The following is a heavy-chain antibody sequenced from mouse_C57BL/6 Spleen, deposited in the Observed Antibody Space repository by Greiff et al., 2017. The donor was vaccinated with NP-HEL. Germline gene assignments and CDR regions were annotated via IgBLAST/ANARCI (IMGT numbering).Heavy chain of an antibody. CDR3: ARRSSYWYFDV. V-gene: IGHV1-54*01. CDR1: GYAFTNYL. J-gene: IGHJ1*03. Sequence: VQLQQSGAELVRPGTSVKVSCKASGYAFTNYLIEWVKQRPGQGLEWIGVINPGSGGTNYNEKFKGKATLTADKSSSTAYMRLSSLTSEDSAVYFCARRSSYWYFDVWGTGTTVTVSS. CDR2: INPGSGGT. D-gene: IGHD1-1*01.